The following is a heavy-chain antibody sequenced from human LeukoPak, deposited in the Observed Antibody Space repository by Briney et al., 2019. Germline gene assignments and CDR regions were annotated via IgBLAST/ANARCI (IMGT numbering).Heavy chain of an antibody. J-gene: IGHJ6*02. Sequence: SETLSLTCTVSGGSTSSGGYYWSWIRQHPGKGLEWIGYIYYSGSTYYNPSLKSRVTISVDTSKNRFSLKLSSVTAADTAVYYCARDVGVSSSTYYYYYYGMDVWGQGTTVTVSS. CDR2: IYYSGST. V-gene: IGHV4-31*03. CDR1: GGSTSSGGYY. D-gene: IGHD6-6*01. CDR3: ARDVGVSSSTYYYYYYGMDV.